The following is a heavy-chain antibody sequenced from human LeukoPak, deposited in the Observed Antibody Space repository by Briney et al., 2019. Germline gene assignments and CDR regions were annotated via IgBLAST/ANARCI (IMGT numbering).Heavy chain of an antibody. CDR3: ARVGFDSSGRHRYAFDF. CDR2: ISTYDGNT. D-gene: IGHD3-22*01. V-gene: IGHV1-18*01. Sequence: ASVKVSCKASGYSLTSYGFSWVRQAPGQGLEWMGWISTYDGNTNYAQKVQGRVTMTTDSSTSTAYMELRTLRSDDTAVYYCARVGFDSSGRHRYAFDFWGQGTMVTVSS. J-gene: IGHJ3*01. CDR1: GYSLTSYG.